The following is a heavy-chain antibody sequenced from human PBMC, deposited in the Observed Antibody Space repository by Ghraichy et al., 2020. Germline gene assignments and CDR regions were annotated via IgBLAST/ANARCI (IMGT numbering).Heavy chain of an antibody. CDR3: ARDHSLAEKAWWLDP. CDR1: GYTFTSHW. D-gene: IGHD6-19*01. J-gene: IGHJ5*02. Sequence: ASVKVSCKTSGYTFTSHWMHWVRQAPGQGLEWMGVVQASGANKFYSAKFQGRIILTTDTSTSTFHMEMSSLRSEDTAVYYCARDHSLAEKAWWLDPWGQGTLVIVSS. CDR2: VQASGANK. V-gene: IGHV1-46*01.